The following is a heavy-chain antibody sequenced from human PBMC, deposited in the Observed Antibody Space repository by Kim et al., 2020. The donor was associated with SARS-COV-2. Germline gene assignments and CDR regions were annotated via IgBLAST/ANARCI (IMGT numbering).Heavy chain of an antibody. CDR1: GFTFSSYW. J-gene: IGHJ4*02. Sequence: GGSLRLSCAASGFTFSSYWMHWVRQAPGKGLVWVSRINSDGSSTSYADSVKGRFTISRDNAKNTLYLQMNSLRAEDTAVYYCARATYYYDSSGYYPRWGQGTLVTVSS. V-gene: IGHV3-74*01. D-gene: IGHD3-22*01. CDR3: ARATYYYDSSGYYPR. CDR2: INSDGSST.